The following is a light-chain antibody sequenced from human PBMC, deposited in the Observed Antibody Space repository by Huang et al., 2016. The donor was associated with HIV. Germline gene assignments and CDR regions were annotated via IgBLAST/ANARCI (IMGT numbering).Light chain of an antibody. V-gene: IGKV3-20*01. J-gene: IGKJ2*01. CDR3: QQYGSSYT. CDR1: QSVSSSY. Sequence: EIVLTQSPGTLSVSPGERATLSCRASQSVSSSYLAWYRQRPGQAPRLVSYGTSNRATGIPDRCSGSGSGTDFTLTISRLEPEDFAVYYCQQYGSSYTFGQGTKLEIK. CDR2: GTS.